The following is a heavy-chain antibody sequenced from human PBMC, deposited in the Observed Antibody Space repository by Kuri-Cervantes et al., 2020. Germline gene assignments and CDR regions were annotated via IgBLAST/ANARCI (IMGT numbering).Heavy chain of an antibody. CDR2: IYYSGST. D-gene: IGHD2-15*01. J-gene: IGHJ4*02. CDR3: AAPLGYCSGGSCPFDY. Sequence: SETLSLTCTVSGGSMSSYYWSWIRQPPGKELEWIGYIYYSGSTNYNPSLKSRVTISVDTSKNQFSLKLSSVTAADTAVYYCAAPLGYCSGGSCPFDYWGQGTLVTVSS. V-gene: IGHV4-59*01. CDR1: GGSMSSYY.